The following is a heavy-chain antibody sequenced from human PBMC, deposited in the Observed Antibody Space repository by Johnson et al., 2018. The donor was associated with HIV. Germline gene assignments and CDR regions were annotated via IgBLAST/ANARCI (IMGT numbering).Heavy chain of an antibody. J-gene: IGHJ3*01. V-gene: IGHV3-30*03. Sequence: QVLLVESGGGLVQPGRSLRLSCAASGFTFDDYAMHWVRQAPGRGLEWVAVISYDGSNKYYADSVKGRFTISRDNSKNTLYLQMNTLRAEDTAVYYCARSRHGGIQPSDAFDVWGQGTMVTVSS. CDR3: ARSRHGGIQPSDAFDV. CDR1: GFTFDDYA. D-gene: IGHD3-16*01. CDR2: ISYDGSNK.